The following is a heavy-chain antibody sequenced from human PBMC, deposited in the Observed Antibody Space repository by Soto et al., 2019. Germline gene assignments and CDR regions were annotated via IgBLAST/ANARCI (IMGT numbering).Heavy chain of an antibody. J-gene: IGHJ4*02. Sequence: QVQLVESGGGVVQPGRSLRLSCAACGFTFSSYGMHWVRQAPGKGLEWVAVISYDGSNKYYADSLKGRFTISRDNSKNTLYLQMNSLRAEDTAVYYCARDGKWLALPDYWGQGTLVTVSS. CDR2: ISYDGSNK. D-gene: IGHD6-19*01. V-gene: IGHV3-30*03. CDR3: ARDGKWLALPDY. CDR1: GFTFSSYG.